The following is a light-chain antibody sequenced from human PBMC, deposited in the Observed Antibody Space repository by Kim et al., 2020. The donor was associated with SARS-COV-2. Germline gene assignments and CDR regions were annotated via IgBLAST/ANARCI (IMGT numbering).Light chain of an antibody. V-gene: IGLV1-40*01. CDR1: SSNIGAGYD. Sequence: QSVLTQPPSVSGAPGQRVTISCTGSSSNIGAGYDVHWYQQLPGTAPKLLIYGNSNRPSGVPDRFSGPKSGTSASLAITGLQAEDEADYYCQSYDNSLGGYVFGTGTKVTVL. CDR2: GNS. CDR3: QSYDNSLGGYV. J-gene: IGLJ1*01.